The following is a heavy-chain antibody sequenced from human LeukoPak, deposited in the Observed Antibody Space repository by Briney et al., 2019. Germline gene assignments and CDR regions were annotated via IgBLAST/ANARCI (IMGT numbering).Heavy chain of an antibody. CDR1: GFTFSSYA. V-gene: IGHV3-23*01. CDR3: AKALMTTVTTPGAFDI. D-gene: IGHD4-17*01. Sequence: PGGSLRLSCAASGFTFSSYAMSWVRQAPGKGLEWVSAISGSGGSTYYADSVKGRFTISRDNSKNTLYLQMNSLRAEDTAVYYCAKALMTTVTTPGAFDIWGQGTMLTVSS. CDR2: ISGSGGST. J-gene: IGHJ3*02.